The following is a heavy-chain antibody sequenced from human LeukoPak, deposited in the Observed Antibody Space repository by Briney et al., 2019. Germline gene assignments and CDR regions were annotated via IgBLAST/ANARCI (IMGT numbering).Heavy chain of an antibody. CDR2: IYYSGST. J-gene: IGHJ4*02. Sequence: SETLSLTCTVSGGSISSYYWSWIRQPPGKGLAWIGYIYYSGSTNYNPSLKSRVTISVDTSKNQFSLKLSSVTAADTAVYYCARERRDGYNRAVDYWGQGTLVTVSS. CDR1: GGSISSYY. V-gene: IGHV4-59*01. D-gene: IGHD5-24*01. CDR3: ARERRDGYNRAVDY.